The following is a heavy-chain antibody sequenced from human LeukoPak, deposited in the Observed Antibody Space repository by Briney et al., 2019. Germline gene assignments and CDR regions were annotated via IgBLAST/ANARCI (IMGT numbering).Heavy chain of an antibody. J-gene: IGHJ4*02. CDR3: ARAAGYDYVWGSSTPFDY. V-gene: IGHV3-21*01. CDR2: ISSSSSYI. Sequence: GGSLRLSCAASGFTFSSYSMNWVRQAPGKGLEWVSSISSSSSYICYADSVKGRFTISRDNAKNSLYLQMNSLRAEDTAVYYCARAAGYDYVWGSSTPFDYWGQGTLVTVSS. D-gene: IGHD3-16*01. CDR1: GFTFSSYS.